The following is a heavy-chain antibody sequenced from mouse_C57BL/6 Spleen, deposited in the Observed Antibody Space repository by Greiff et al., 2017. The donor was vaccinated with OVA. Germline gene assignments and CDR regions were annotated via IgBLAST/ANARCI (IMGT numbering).Heavy chain of an antibody. CDR2: IYPGSGNT. V-gene: IGHV1-76*01. Sequence: AQLVESGAELVRPGASVKLSCKASGYTFTDYYINWVKQRPGQGLEWIARIYPGSGNTYYNEKFKGKATLTAEKSSSTAYMQLSSLTSEDSAVYFGARGDGYGDYAMDYWGQGTSVTVSS. CDR3: ARGDGYGDYAMDY. J-gene: IGHJ4*01. D-gene: IGHD2-2*01. CDR1: GYTFTDYY.